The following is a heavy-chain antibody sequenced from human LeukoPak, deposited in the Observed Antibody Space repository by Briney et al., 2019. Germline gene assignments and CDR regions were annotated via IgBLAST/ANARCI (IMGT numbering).Heavy chain of an antibody. CDR1: GFTFSDYY. CDR2: ISSSGSTI. D-gene: IGHD6-13*01. Sequence: GGSLRLSCAASGFTFSDYYMSWIRQAPGKGLEWVSYISSSGSTIYYADSVKGRFTISRDNAKNSLYLQMNSLRAEDTAVYYCARWMGIAAAGTSAPVYYYGMDVWGQGTTVTVSS. V-gene: IGHV3-11*01. J-gene: IGHJ6*02. CDR3: ARWMGIAAAGTSAPVYYYGMDV.